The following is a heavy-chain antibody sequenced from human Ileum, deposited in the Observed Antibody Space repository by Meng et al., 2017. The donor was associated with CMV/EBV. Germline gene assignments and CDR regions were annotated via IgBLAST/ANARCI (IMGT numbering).Heavy chain of an antibody. J-gene: IGHJ2*01. Sequence: LSSAASGFTFSSCWMHWVRQAPGKGLVWVSRIHSDGGSTTYADSVKGRFTISRDNAKNTLNLQMNSLRAEDTAVYYCARGGIECFDLWGRGTLVTVSS. CDR3: ARGGIECFDL. D-gene: IGHD3-10*01. CDR2: IHSDGGST. V-gene: IGHV3-74*03. CDR1: GFTFSSCW.